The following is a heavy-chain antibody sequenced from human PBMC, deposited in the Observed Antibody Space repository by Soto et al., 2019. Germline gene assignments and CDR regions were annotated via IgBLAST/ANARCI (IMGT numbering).Heavy chain of an antibody. CDR1: GFTFSSYG. CDR3: AKDMQSGNYAPFFDY. J-gene: IGHJ4*02. D-gene: IGHD1-7*01. Sequence: GGSLRLSCAASGFTFSSYGMHWVRQAPGKGLEWVAVISYDGSNKYYADSVKGRFTISRDNSKNTLYLQMNSLRAGDTAVYYCAKDMQSGNYAPFFDYWGPGTLVTVYS. V-gene: IGHV3-30*18. CDR2: ISYDGSNK.